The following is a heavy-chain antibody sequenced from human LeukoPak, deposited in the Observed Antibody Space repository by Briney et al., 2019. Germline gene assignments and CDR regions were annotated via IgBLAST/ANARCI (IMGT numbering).Heavy chain of an antibody. CDR2: INPSGGST. D-gene: IGHD5-18*01. V-gene: IGHV1-46*01. CDR3: ARELGRDTAMVTTGYGMDV. CDR1: GYTFTSYY. J-gene: IGHJ6*02. Sequence: ASVKVSCKASGYTFTSYYMHWVRQAPGQGLERMGIINPSGGSTSYAQKFQGRVTMTRDTSTSTVYMELSSLRSEDTAVYYCARELGRDTAMVTTGYGMDVWGQGTTVTVSS.